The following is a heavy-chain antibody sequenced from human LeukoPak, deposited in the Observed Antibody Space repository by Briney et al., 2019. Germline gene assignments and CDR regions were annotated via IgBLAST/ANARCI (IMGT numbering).Heavy chain of an antibody. V-gene: IGHV3-30*18. CDR2: IIYDRNNK. CDR3: AKDRLFGSGLNGPHYYYGMDV. J-gene: IGHJ6*02. CDR1: DFSFSNYG. Sequence: GGSLRLSCAASDFSFSNYGMHWVRQAPGKGLEWVAVIIYDRNNKHYAESVKGRFTISRDNSNNMLYLQMNSLRPEDTAVYYCAKDRLFGSGLNGPHYYYGMDVWGQGTTVTVSS. D-gene: IGHD1-26*01.